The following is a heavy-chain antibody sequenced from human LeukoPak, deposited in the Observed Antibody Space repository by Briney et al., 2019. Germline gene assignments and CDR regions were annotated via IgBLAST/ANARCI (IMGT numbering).Heavy chain of an antibody. D-gene: IGHD6-19*01. Sequence: ETLSLTCTVSGGSFSTYYWTWIRQPPGKGLEWIGYIYSGGSTNYNPSLKSRVTISLDTSTNQFSLKLSSVTAADTAVYYCARREAVTGTPRSWFDPWGQGTLVTVSS. J-gene: IGHJ5*02. CDR2: IYSGGST. CDR3: ARREAVTGTPRSWFDP. V-gene: IGHV4-59*08. CDR1: GGSFSTYY.